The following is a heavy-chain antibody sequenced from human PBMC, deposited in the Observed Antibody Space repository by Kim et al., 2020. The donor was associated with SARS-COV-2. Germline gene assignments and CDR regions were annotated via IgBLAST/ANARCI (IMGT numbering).Heavy chain of an antibody. D-gene: IGHD2-2*01. Sequence: ASVKVSCKASGYTFTGYYMHWVRQAPGQGLEWMGWINPNSGGTNYAQKFQGWVTMTRDTSISTAYMELSRLRSDDTAVYYCARDLRQTPEAPERYCSSTSCYGYYYYGMDVWGQGTTVTVSS. V-gene: IGHV1-2*04. CDR1: GYTFTGYY. CDR2: INPNSGGT. J-gene: IGHJ6*02. CDR3: ARDLRQTPEAPERYCSSTSCYGYYYYGMDV.